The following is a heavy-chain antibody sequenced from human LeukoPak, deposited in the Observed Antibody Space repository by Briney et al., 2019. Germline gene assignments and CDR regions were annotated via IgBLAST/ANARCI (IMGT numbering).Heavy chain of an antibody. D-gene: IGHD3-10*01. J-gene: IGHJ4*02. CDR2: IYYSGNP. Sequence: SETLSLTCAVSGDSISSYYWHWIRQSPGKGLEWLGHIYYSGNPTYNPSLKSRIIISVDTSTNQFSLKLSSVTAADTAFYYCAGTMVRGVWGYYFNYWGQGALVTVSS. CDR1: GDSISSYY. CDR3: AGTMVRGVWGYYFNY. V-gene: IGHV4-59*01.